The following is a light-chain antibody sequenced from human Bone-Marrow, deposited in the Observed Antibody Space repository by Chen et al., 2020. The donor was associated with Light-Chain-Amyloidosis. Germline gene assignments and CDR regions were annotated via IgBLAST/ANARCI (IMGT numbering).Light chain of an antibody. CDR1: DLPTKY. J-gene: IGLJ2*01. Sequence: SYELTPPPSVSVSPGQTARITCSGDDLPTKYAYWYQQQPGQAPVLVIHRDTERPSGISERFSCSSSGTTATLTISGVQAEDEADYHCQSADSSGTYEVIFGGGTKLTVL. V-gene: IGLV3-25*03. CDR2: RDT. CDR3: QSADSSGTYEVI.